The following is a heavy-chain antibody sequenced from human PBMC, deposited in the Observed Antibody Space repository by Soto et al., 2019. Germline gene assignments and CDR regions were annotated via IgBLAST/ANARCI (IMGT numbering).Heavy chain of an antibody. Sequence: PSETLSLTCTVSGGSISSGDYYWSWIRQPPGKGLEWIGYIYYSGSTYYNPSLKSRVTISVDTSKNQFSLKLSSVTAADTAVYYCARVYYYGSGTLDYWGQGTLVTVSS. J-gene: IGHJ4*02. CDR2: IYYSGST. D-gene: IGHD3-10*01. V-gene: IGHV4-30-4*01. CDR1: GGSISSGDYY. CDR3: ARVYYYGSGTLDY.